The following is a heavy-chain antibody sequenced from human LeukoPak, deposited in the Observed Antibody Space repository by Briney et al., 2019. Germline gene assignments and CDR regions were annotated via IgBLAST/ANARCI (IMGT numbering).Heavy chain of an antibody. D-gene: IGHD1-26*01. CDR1: GYTFTSYY. V-gene: IGHV1-46*01. Sequence: ASVKVSCKASGYTFTSYYMHWVRQAPGQGLEWMGPINPTGGSTGSAQKFQGRVTMTRDMSTSTDYMELSSLRSEDTAIYYCARDNSVGDNAWWFDPWGQGTLVTVSS. CDR3: ARDNSVGDNAWWFDP. J-gene: IGHJ5*02. CDR2: INPTGGST.